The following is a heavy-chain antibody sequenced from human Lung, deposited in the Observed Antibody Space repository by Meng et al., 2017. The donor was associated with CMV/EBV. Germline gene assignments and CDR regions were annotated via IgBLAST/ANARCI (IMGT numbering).Heavy chain of an antibody. D-gene: IGHD3-3*01. J-gene: IGHJ4*02. CDR2: INQDESEK. V-gene: IGHV3-7*04. CDR3: ARGFWNPYYEDTHDF. CDR1: GFAFSRYW. Sequence: SGFAFSRYWMSWVRQAPGKGLEWVANINQDESEKYYVDSVKGRFTISRDNAKNSMYLQMNSLRAEDTAVFYCARGFWNPYYEDTHDFWGQGTLVTVSS.